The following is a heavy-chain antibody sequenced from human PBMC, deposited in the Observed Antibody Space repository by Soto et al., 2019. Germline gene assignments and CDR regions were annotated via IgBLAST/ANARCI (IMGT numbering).Heavy chain of an antibody. Sequence: PSETLSLTCTVSGGSISSGDYYWSWIRQPPGKGLEWIGYIYYSGSTYYNPSLKSRVTISVDTSKNQFSLKLSSVTAADTAMYYCARPRLAGAHYYYGMDVWGQGTTVTVSS. V-gene: IGHV4-30-4*01. CDR2: IYYSGST. CDR1: GGSISSGDYY. CDR3: ARPRLAGAHYYYGMDV. J-gene: IGHJ6*02.